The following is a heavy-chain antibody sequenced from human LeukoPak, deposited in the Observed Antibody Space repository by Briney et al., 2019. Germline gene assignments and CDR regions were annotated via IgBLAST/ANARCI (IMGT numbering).Heavy chain of an antibody. CDR2: IYPGDSDT. D-gene: IGHD2-2*01. V-gene: IGHV5-51*01. CDR1: GSRFTSYW. Sequence: GESLKISCKGSGSRFTSYWIGWVRQLPGKGLEWMGIIYPGDSDTRYSPSFQGQVTISADKSISTAYLQWSSLKASDTAMYYCARRLPYCSSTSCSSSYAFDIWGQGTMVTVSS. J-gene: IGHJ3*02. CDR3: ARRLPYCSSTSCSSSYAFDI.